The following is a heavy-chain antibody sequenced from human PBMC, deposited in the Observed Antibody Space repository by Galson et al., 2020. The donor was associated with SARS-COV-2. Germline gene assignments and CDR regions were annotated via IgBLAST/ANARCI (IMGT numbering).Heavy chain of an antibody. Sequence: GGSLRLSCAAYGFPFNCYEMNWVRQTPGKGLEWISYISDSGTNIYYADSVKGRFTISRDSAKNSVYLQLTSLRAEDTAVYYSASPYLAAANFFGEFDLWGRGTLVTVSS. CDR3: ASPYLAAANFFGEFDL. CDR2: ISDSGTNI. D-gene: IGHD6-13*01. CDR1: GFPFNCYE. J-gene: IGHJ3*01. V-gene: IGHV3-48*03.